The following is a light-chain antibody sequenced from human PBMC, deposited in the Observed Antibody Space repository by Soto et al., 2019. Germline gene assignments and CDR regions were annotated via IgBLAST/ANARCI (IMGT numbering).Light chain of an antibody. J-gene: IGLJ1*01. CDR3: CSYAGSPRYV. V-gene: IGLV2-11*01. CDR2: DVS. CDR1: SIDVGGYNY. Sequence: QSALTQPRSVSGSPGQSVTISCTGTSIDVGGYNYVSWYQQHPGKAPKVMIYDVSERPSGVPDRFSGSKSGNTASLTISGLQAEDDADYYCCSYAGSPRYVFGTGTKLIVL.